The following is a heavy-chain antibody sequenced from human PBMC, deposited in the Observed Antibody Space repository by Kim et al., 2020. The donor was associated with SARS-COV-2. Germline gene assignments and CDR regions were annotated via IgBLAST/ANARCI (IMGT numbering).Heavy chain of an antibody. Sequence: GESLKISCKGSGYSFTSYWIGWVRQMPGKGLEWMGIIYPGDSDTRYSPSFQGQVTISADKSISTAYLQWSSLKASDTAMYYCARLVINYYDSSGYYPFGAFDIWGQGTMVTVSS. D-gene: IGHD3-22*01. V-gene: IGHV5-51*01. CDR3: ARLVINYYDSSGYYPFGAFDI. J-gene: IGHJ3*02. CDR2: IYPGDSDT. CDR1: GYSFTSYW.